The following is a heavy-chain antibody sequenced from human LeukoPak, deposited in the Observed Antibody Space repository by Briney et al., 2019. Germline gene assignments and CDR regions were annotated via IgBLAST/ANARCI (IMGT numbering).Heavy chain of an antibody. J-gene: IGHJ4*02. D-gene: IGHD2-2*01. CDR3: ARDRYCSSTSCYHTGSDY. CDR2: IIPIFGTA. CDR1: GGTFSSYA. V-gene: IGHV1-69*13. Sequence: VASVKVSCKASGGTFSSYAISWVRQAPGQGLEWMGGIIPIFGTANYAQKFQGRVTITADESTSTAYMELSSLRSEDTAVYYFARDRYCSSTSCYHTGSDYWGQGTLVTVSS.